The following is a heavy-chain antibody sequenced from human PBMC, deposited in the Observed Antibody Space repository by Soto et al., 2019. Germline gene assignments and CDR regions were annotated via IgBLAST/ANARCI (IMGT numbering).Heavy chain of an antibody. Sequence: QMQLQESGPGLVKASETLSLTCSVSGGSFSNYYWAWIRQAPGKGLEWIWSIYNSGTTNYNPSLKSRVIISIESSKSQFSLRLNSVTVSDSAVYYCASGAPSRYWGQGILVTVSS. V-gene: IGHV4-59*08. CDR3: ASGAPSRY. D-gene: IGHD4-17*01. CDR1: GGSFSNYY. CDR2: IYNSGTT. J-gene: IGHJ4*02.